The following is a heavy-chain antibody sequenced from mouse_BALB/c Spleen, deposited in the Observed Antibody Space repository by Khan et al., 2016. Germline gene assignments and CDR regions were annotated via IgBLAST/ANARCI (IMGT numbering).Heavy chain of an antibody. CDR1: GFTFNTNA. V-gene: IGHV10S3*01. CDR3: VSLDY. J-gene: IGHJ2*01. Sequence: EVQLVETDGGLVQPKGSLKLSCAASGFTFNTNAMNWVRQAPGKGLEWVARISTKSNKYATYYADSVQDRFTISRDDSQSMLYLQMNNLKTEDTAMYYCVSLDYWGQGTTLTVSS. CDR2: ISTKSNKYAT.